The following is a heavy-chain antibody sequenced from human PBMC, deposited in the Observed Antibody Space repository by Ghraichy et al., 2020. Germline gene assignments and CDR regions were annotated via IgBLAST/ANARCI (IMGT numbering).Heavy chain of an antibody. J-gene: IGHJ4*02. CDR2: VSYSGST. CDR1: GGSTNGYF. Sequence: SETLSLTCSVSGGSTNGYFWTWIRQPPGKGLEWIGYVSYSGSTNYHPSLKSRVTISLDTSKSQVSLRLSSVTAADTAIYYCARGQLGYDYWGQGMLVTVSS. D-gene: IGHD6-6*01. CDR3: ARGQLGYDY. V-gene: IGHV4-59*01.